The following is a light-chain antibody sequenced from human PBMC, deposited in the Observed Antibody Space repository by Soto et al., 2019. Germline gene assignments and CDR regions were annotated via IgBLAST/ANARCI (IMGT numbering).Light chain of an antibody. V-gene: IGKV3-20*01. Sequence: EIVLTQSPGTLTLSPGESAALSCRASQTISNNYLVWYRQKPGQAPRLLIYAVSSSAAGIPDRLSGSGSGTDFALTIARLEPEDSAVYYCQQHSNSPWTFGQGNRVEI. CDR2: AVS. CDR3: QQHSNSPWT. CDR1: QTISNNY. J-gene: IGKJ1*01.